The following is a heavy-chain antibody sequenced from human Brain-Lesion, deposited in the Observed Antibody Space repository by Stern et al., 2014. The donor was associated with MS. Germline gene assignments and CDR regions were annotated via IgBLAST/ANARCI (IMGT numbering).Heavy chain of an antibody. J-gene: IGHJ6*02. Sequence: VQLVQSGGGLVQPGGSLRLSCAGSGFSLSSYWMSWVRQAPGKGPELVATIKPDGSERYYVDSVQGRFTISRDNSKNSVFLQMNSLRVDDTSVYYCARDCGSGSCYQTQYYYGVDVWGQGTTVIVSS. CDR3: ARDCGSGSCYQTQYYYGVDV. D-gene: IGHD2-15*01. CDR2: IKPDGSER. CDR1: GFSLSSYW. V-gene: IGHV3-7*01.